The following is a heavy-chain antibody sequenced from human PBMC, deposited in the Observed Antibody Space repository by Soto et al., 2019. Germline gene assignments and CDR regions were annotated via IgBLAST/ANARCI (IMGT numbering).Heavy chain of an antibody. V-gene: IGHV4-61*01. CDR1: GGSVNNGNYY. CDR3: QSDLRVVRGSYGLLNWFEP. J-gene: IGHJ5*02. D-gene: IGHD3-16*01. Sequence: SETLSLTCTVSGGSVNNGNYYWSWIRQPPGKELEWIGYVYYTGSTYSNPSLKSRLTLTIDTSKNQFSLNLTSVTAADTAVYYCQSDLRVVRGSYGLLNWFEPWGQGALVTVSS. CDR2: VYYTGST.